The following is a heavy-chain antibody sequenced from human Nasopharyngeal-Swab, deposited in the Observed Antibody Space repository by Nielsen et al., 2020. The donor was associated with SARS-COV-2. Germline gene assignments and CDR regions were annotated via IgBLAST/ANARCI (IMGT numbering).Heavy chain of an antibody. J-gene: IGHJ4*02. CDR1: GFTFSSYS. D-gene: IGHD3-3*01. Sequence: GESLKISCAASGFTFSSYSMNWVRQAPGKGLEWVSSISSSSTIYYADSVKGRFTISRDNAKNSLYLQMNSLRAEDTAVYYCAREPELRFLEWLTYYFDYWGQGTLVTVSS. CDR3: AREPELRFLEWLTYYFDY. CDR2: ISSSSTI. V-gene: IGHV3-69-1*01.